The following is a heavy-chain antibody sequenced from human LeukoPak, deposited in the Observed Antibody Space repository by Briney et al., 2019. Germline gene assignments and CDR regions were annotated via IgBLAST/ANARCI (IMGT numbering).Heavy chain of an antibody. CDR2: ISAYNGNT. CDR3: ARGGQLGMYDY. CDR1: GGTFSSYT. D-gene: IGHD7-27*01. J-gene: IGHJ4*02. V-gene: IGHV1-18*01. Sequence: RASVKVSCKASGGTFSSYTISWVRQAPGQGLEWMGWISAYNGNTNYAQKLQGRVTMTTDTSTSTAYMELRSLRSDDTAVYYCARGGQLGMYDYWGQGTLVTVSS.